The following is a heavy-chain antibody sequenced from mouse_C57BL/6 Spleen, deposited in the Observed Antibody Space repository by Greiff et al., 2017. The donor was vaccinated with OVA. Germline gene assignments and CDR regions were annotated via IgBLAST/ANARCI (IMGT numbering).Heavy chain of an antibody. CDR1: GYTFTDYE. D-gene: IGHD1-1*01. CDR3: TREVNYYGSSYGYFDV. V-gene: IGHV1-15*01. J-gene: IGHJ1*03. Sequence: VQLQQSGAELVRPGASVTLSCKASGYTFTDYEMHWVKQTPVHGLEWIGAIDPETGGTAYNQKFKGKAILTADKSSSTAYMELRSLTSEDSAVYYCTREVNYYGSSYGYFDVWGTGTTVTVSS. CDR2: IDPETGGT.